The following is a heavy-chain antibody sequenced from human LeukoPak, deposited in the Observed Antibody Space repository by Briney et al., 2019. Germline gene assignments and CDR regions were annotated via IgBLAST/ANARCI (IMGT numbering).Heavy chain of an antibody. CDR1: GGSISSGNYY. J-gene: IGHJ5*02. CDR2: IYTSGST. V-gene: IGHV4-61*09. D-gene: IGHD6-13*01. CDR3: ARDIGGAAAAGTWWFDP. Sequence: SETLSLTCTVSGGSISSGNYYWTCLRHPAGKGLEWLGHIYTSGSTNYNPSLESRVTISVDTSKNQFSLKLSSVTAADTAVYYCARDIGGAAAAGTWWFDPWGQGTLVTVSS.